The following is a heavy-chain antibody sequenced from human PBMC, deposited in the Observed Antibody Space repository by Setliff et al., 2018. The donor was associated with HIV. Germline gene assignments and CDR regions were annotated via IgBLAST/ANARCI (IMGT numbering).Heavy chain of an antibody. CDR1: GFTVSSTY. D-gene: IGHD6-6*01. CDR3: ARDGMSSHYYYGMDV. Sequence: GESLRLSCTASGFTVSSTYMNWVRQAPGKGLEWVSVIYTGGTTYYADSVKGRFTISRDNSKNTLYLQMNSLRAEDTAVYYCARDGMSSHYYYGMDVWGQGTTVTVSS. V-gene: IGHV3-53*01. CDR2: IYTGGTT. J-gene: IGHJ6*02.